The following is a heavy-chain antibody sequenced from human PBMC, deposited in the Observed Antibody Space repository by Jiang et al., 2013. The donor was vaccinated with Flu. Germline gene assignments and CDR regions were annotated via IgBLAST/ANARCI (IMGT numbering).Heavy chain of an antibody. Sequence: SGAEVKKPGASVKVSCKASGYTFISYFIHWVRQAPGQGLEWMGIINPSGGSTDYAQKFQGRVTMTRDTSTSTVYMELSSLRSEDTAVYYCARDEVVAAATAWFDPWGQGTLVTVSS. J-gene: IGHJ5*02. D-gene: IGHD2-15*01. V-gene: IGHV1-46*01. CDR2: INPSGGST. CDR3: ARDEVVAAATAWFDP. CDR1: GYTFISYF.